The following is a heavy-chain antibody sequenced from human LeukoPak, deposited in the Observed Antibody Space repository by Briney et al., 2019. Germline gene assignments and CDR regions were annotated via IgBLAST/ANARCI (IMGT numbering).Heavy chain of an antibody. CDR3: AREDGRKAFDI. D-gene: IGHD2-15*01. V-gene: IGHV3-11*01. CDR2: ISRSGSTK. CDR1: GFTFSDYN. J-gene: IGHJ3*02. Sequence: GGSLRLSCAASGFTFSDYNMRWIRQAPGKGLEWVSSISRSGSTKYYADSVKGRFTISRDNAKNSLFLQMNSLRAEDTALYYCAREDGRKAFDIWGQGTMVTVSS.